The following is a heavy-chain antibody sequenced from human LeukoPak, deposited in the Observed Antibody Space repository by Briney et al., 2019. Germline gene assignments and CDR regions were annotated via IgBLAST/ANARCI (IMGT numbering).Heavy chain of an antibody. D-gene: IGHD3-9*01. J-gene: IGHJ6*03. V-gene: IGHV4-34*01. CDR2: INHSGST. CDR3: ARHTYDILTGYSNYYYYYMDV. Sequence: SETLSLTCAVYGGSFSGYYWSWIRQPPGKGLEWIGEINHSGSTNYNPSLKSRVTISVDTSKNQFSLKLSSVTAADTAVYYCARHTYDILTGYSNYYYYYMDVWGKGTTVTISS. CDR1: GGSFSGYY.